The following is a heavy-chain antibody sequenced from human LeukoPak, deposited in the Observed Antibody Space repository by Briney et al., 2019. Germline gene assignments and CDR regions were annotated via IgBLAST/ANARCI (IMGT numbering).Heavy chain of an antibody. Sequence: SETLSLTCTVSGYSISSGYYWSWIRQPPGKGLEWIGEINHSGSTNYNPSLKSRVTISVDTSKNHFSLKLSSVTAADTAVYYCARNTVEYCSSTSCSWRSGRYFDYWGQGTLVTVSS. V-gene: IGHV4-38-2*02. J-gene: IGHJ4*02. CDR2: INHSGST. CDR3: ARNTVEYCSSTSCSWRSGRYFDY. CDR1: GYSISSGYY. D-gene: IGHD2-2*01.